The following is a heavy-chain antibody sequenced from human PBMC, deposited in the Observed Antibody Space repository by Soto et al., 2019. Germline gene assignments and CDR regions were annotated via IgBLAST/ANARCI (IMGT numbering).Heavy chain of an antibody. Sequence: GGSLRLSCAASGFTFSSYGMHWVRQAPGKGLEWVAVISYDGSNKYYADSVKGRFTISRDNSKNTLYLQMNSLRAEDTAVYYCAKPVVSFRDPLDYWGQGTLVTVSS. V-gene: IGHV3-30*18. CDR3: AKPVVSFRDPLDY. CDR1: GFTFSSYG. D-gene: IGHD2-15*01. CDR2: ISYDGSNK. J-gene: IGHJ4*02.